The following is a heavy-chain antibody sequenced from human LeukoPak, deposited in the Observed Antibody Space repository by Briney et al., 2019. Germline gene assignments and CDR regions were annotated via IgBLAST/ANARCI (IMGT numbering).Heavy chain of an antibody. CDR2: IKQDGSEQ. Sequence: GGSLRLSCAASGFTFSYYYMSWVRQAPGKGLEWVANIKQDGSEQYYVDSVKGRFTISKDSAKNSLSLQMNSLRAEDTAMYFCARDNNNLFDYWGQGTLVTVSS. CDR3: ARDNNNLFDY. D-gene: IGHD1/OR15-1a*01. CDR1: GFTFSYYY. J-gene: IGHJ4*02. V-gene: IGHV3-7*01.